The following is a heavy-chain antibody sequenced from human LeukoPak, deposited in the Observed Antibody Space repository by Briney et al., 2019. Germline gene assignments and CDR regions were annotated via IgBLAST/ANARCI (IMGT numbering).Heavy chain of an antibody. CDR3: VRRGTMLRGVPNWFDP. Sequence: SGPTLVNPTQTLALTCTFSGFSLSTSGVGVGWIRQAPGKALEWLALIYWDDDKRYSPSLESRLTITKDTSKNQVVLTMTNMDPVDTATYYCVRRGTMLRGVPNWFDPWGQGTLVTVSS. J-gene: IGHJ5*02. CDR2: IYWDDDK. CDR1: GFSLSTSGVG. V-gene: IGHV2-5*02. D-gene: IGHD3-10*01.